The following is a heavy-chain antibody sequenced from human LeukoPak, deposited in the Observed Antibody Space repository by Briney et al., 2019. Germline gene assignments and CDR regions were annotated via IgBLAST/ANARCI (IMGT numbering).Heavy chain of an antibody. V-gene: IGHV1-69*05. CDR1: GGTFSSYA. CDR3: ARVTSIAARPDY. J-gene: IGHJ4*02. CDR2: IIPIFGTA. Sequence: SVKVSCKASGGTFSSYAISWVRQAPGQGLEWMGGIIPIFGTANYAQKFQGRVTITTDESTSTAYMELSSLRSEDTAVYYCARVTSIAARPDYWGQGTLVTVSS. D-gene: IGHD6-6*01.